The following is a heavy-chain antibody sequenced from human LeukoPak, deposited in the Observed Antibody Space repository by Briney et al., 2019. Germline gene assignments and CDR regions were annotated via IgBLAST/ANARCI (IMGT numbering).Heavy chain of an antibody. CDR3: ARLGRRGNTYYYYYYYMDV. V-gene: IGHV4-34*01. D-gene: IGHD1/OR15-1a*01. CDR2: IDHSGST. Sequence: PSETLSLTCAVYGGSFSDYYWSWIRQPPGKGPEWIGEIDHSGSTNYSPTLKSRVTISVDTSKNQFSLKLSSVTAADTAVYYCARLGRRGNTYYYYYYYMDVWGEGTTVTISS. CDR1: GGSFSDYY. J-gene: IGHJ6*03.